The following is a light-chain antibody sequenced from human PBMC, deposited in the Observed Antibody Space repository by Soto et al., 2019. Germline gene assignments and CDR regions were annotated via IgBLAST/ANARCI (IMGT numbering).Light chain of an antibody. CDR2: GAS. CDR3: QQYDSSPRT. CDR1: QSVSTN. Sequence: EIVMTQSPATLSVSPGERASLSCRASQSVSTNLAWYQQKPAQAPRLLIYGASTRATGIPGRFSGGGSGTEFTLTISSLQSADFAVYYCQQYDSSPRTFDQGTKVDIK. V-gene: IGKV3-15*01. J-gene: IGKJ1*01.